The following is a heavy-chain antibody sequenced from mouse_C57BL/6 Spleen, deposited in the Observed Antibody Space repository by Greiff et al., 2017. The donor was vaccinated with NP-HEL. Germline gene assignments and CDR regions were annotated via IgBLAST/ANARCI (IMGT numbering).Heavy chain of an antibody. Sequence: EVKLVESGEGLVKPGGSLKLSCAASGFTFSSYAMSWVRQTPEKRLEWVAYISSGGDYIYYADTVKGRFTISRDNARNTLYLQMSSLKSEDTAMYYCTSGIYYGSSYFDYWGQGTTLTVSS. CDR1: GFTFSSYA. J-gene: IGHJ2*01. CDR3: TSGIYYGSSYFDY. D-gene: IGHD1-1*01. V-gene: IGHV5-9-1*02. CDR2: ISSGGDYI.